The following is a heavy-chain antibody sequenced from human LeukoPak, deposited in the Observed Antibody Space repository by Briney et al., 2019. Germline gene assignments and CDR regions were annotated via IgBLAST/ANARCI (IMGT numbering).Heavy chain of an antibody. CDR2: VSGSGGST. CDR3: AKDPPGYSSTWYGAFDI. CDR1: GFTFSSYA. Sequence: QSGGSLRLSCAASGFTFSSYAMSWVRQAPGKGLEWVSTVSGSGGSTYYADSVKGRFTISRDNSKNTLYLQMNSLRAEDTALYYCAKDPPGYSSTWYGAFDIWGQGTMVTVSS. J-gene: IGHJ3*02. D-gene: IGHD6-13*01. V-gene: IGHV3-23*01.